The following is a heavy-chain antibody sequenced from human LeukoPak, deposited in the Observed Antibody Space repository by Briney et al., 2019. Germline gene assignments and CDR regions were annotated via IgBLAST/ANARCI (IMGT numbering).Heavy chain of an antibody. CDR2: IIHSGST. D-gene: IGHD6-19*01. V-gene: IGHV4-28*01. CDR1: GDSISSSNW. Sequence: SETLSLTCGVSGDSISSSNWWAWIRQSPGKGLEWIGYIIHSGSTHYNPSLKSRVTLSVDTSRNQFSLKLGSVTAEDTAVYYCARSQWRNHFNSWGQGTLVTVSS. J-gene: IGHJ5*01. CDR3: ARSQWRNHFNS.